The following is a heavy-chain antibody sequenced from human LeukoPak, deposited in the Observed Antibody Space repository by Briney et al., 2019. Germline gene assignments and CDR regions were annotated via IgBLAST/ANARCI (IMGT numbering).Heavy chain of an antibody. CDR3: ARDPVRSGYSYYFDY. V-gene: IGHV1-18*01. CDR1: GYTFTSYG. J-gene: IGHJ4*02. Sequence: ASVKVSCKASGYTFTSYGISWVRQAPGQGLEWMGWISAYNGNTNYAQKLQGRVTMTTDTSTSTAYMELRSLRSDDTAVYYCARDPVRSGYSYYFDYWGQGTLVTVSS. CDR2: ISAYNGNT. D-gene: IGHD3-22*01.